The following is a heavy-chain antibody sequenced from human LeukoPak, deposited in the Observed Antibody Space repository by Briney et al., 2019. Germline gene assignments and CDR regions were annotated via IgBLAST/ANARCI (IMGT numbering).Heavy chain of an antibody. CDR3: AKEESGYDSRYYGMDV. CDR1: GFTFSSYG. Sequence: GRSLRLSSAASGFTFSSYGMHWVRQAPGKGLEWVAVISYDGNNKYYADSVKGRFTISRDNSKNTLYLQMNSLRAEDTAVYYCAKEESGYDSRYYGMDVWGQGTTVTVSS. J-gene: IGHJ6*02. V-gene: IGHV3-30*18. D-gene: IGHD5-12*01. CDR2: ISYDGNNK.